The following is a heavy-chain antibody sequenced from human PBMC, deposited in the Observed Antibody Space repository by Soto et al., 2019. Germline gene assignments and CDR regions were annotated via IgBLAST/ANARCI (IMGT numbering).Heavy chain of an antibody. J-gene: IGHJ4*02. CDR3: GRGSSWTKVEY. CDR2: IIPIFGPA. D-gene: IGHD2-15*01. CDR1: GGTVSSSA. V-gene: IGHV1-69*01. Sequence: QVQLVQSGAEVKKPGSSVKVSCKASGGTVSSSAISWLRQAPGQGLEWMGGIIPIFGPAIYARKFRGRVTITADESTSTAYMELSTVRSEDTAVYYCGRGSSWTKVEYWGQGTLVTVSS.